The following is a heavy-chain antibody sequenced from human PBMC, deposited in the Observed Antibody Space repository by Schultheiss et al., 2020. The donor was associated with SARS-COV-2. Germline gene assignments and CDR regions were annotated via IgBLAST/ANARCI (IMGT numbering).Heavy chain of an antibody. Sequence: GGSLRLSCAASGFTFSSYSMNWVRQAPGKGLEWVSAISGSGGSTYYADSVKGRFTISRDNSKNTLYLQMNSLRAEDTAVYYCAKTSSIVLTSYYYGMDVWGQGTTVTVSS. CDR2: ISGSGGST. D-gene: IGHD2-8*01. CDR3: AKTSSIVLTSYYYGMDV. J-gene: IGHJ6*02. CDR1: GFTFSSYS. V-gene: IGHV3-23*01.